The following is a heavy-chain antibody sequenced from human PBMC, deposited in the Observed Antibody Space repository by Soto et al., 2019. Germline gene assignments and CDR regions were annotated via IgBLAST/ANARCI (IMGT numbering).Heavy chain of an antibody. D-gene: IGHD6-6*01. CDR2: ISSNGGST. Sequence: GGSLRLSCSASGFTFSSYAMHWVRQAPGKGLEYVSAISSNGGSTYYADSVKGRFTISRDNSKNTLYLQMGSLRAEDTAVYYCVKQDSSSSGIYYYYYYGMDVWGQGTTVTVSS. CDR1: GFTFSSYA. CDR3: VKQDSSSSGIYYYYYYGMDV. V-gene: IGHV3-64D*06. J-gene: IGHJ6*02.